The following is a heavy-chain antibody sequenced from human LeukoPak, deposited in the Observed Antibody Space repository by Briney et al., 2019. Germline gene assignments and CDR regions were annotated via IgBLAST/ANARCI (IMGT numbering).Heavy chain of an antibody. D-gene: IGHD6-19*01. V-gene: IGHV3-7*01. CDR3: ASGWYTAASDI. CDR1: GFIFSNYW. J-gene: IGHJ3*02. CDR2: IKQDGSEK. Sequence: GGSLRLSCAVSGFIFSNYWMSWVRQAPGKGLEWVAHIKQDGSEKYYVDSVKGRFTISRDNAKNSLYLQMNSLRVEDTAVYHCASGWYTAASDIWGQGTMVTVSS.